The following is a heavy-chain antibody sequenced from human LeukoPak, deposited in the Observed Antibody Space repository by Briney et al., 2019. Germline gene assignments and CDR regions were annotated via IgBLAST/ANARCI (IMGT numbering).Heavy chain of an antibody. CDR2: IKQDGSEK. Sequence: GGSLRLSCAVSGFSFNTYWMTWVRQAPGKGLEWVANIKQDGSEKYYVDSVKGRFTISRDNAKNSLYLQMNSLSAEDTAVYYCARHPYGVLDYWGQGTLVTVSS. CDR3: ARHPYGVLDY. CDR1: GFSFNTYW. D-gene: IGHD4-17*01. J-gene: IGHJ4*02. V-gene: IGHV3-7*01.